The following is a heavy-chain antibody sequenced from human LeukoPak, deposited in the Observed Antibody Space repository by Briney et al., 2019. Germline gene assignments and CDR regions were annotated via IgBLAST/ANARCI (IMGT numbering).Heavy chain of an antibody. CDR1: GFTFSSYA. Sequence: QTGGSLRLSCAASGFTFSSYAMHWVRQAPGKGLEWVAVISYDGSNKYYADSVKGRFTISRDNSKNTLYLQMNSLRAEDTAVYYCARESPDDSSASWGQGTLVTVSS. D-gene: IGHD3-22*01. CDR2: ISYDGSNK. J-gene: IGHJ5*02. V-gene: IGHV3-30-3*01. CDR3: ARESPDDSSAS.